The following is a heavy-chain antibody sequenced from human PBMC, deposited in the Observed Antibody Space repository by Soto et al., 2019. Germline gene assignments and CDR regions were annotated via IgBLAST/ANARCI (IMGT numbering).Heavy chain of an antibody. J-gene: IGHJ4*02. CDR3: AKARVRILGANSFDY. Sequence: SLRLSCVGSGFTFSNYGMHWVRQPPGKGLEWVALISDDGVKRYYADSVRGRLIISRDNSKSTLYLQMNMHGPGDTAIYLYAKARVRILGANSFDYWGQGPLVTVSS. CDR2: ISDDGVKR. CDR1: GFTFSNYG. D-gene: IGHD3-3*01. V-gene: IGHV3-30*18.